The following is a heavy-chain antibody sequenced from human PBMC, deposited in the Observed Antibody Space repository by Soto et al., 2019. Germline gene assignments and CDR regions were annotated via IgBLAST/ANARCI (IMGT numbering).Heavy chain of an antibody. Sequence: SSVKVYCKTAGCRFSRYAGSLVRQAPGQGLDWMGGIIPIFGTANYAQKFQGRVTITADESTSTAYMELSSLRSEDTAVYYCARYTDFGGVHYYYYGMDVWGQGTTVPVSS. CDR3: ARYTDFGGVHYYYYGMDV. CDR2: IIPIFGTA. CDR1: GCRFSRYA. J-gene: IGHJ6*02. V-gene: IGHV1-69*13. D-gene: IGHD3-16*01.